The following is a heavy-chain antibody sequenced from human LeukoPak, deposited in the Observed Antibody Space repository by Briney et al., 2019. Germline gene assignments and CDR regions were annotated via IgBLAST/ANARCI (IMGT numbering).Heavy chain of an antibody. CDR1: GFTVSTNY. D-gene: IGHD4-17*01. V-gene: IGHV3-53*01. CDR2: FYSGGST. CDR3: ARDTVTTFRFRDYYYYGMDV. J-gene: IGHJ6*02. Sequence: GGSLSLSCAVSGFTVSTNYKNWGCQAPGKGLEWVSVFYSGGSTYYADSVKGRFTISRDNSKNTLYLQMNSLRAEDTAVYYCARDTVTTFRFRDYYYYGMDVWGQGTTVTVSS.